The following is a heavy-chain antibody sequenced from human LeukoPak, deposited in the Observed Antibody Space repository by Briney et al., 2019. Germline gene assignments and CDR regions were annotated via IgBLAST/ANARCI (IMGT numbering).Heavy chain of an antibody. CDR1: GGSISSGGYS. D-gene: IGHD3-22*01. CDR2: IYHSGST. CDR3: ARGSSQIYYYDSSGYSHAFDY. Sequence: SETLSLTCAVSGGSISSGGYSWSWIRQPPGKGLEWIGYIYHSGSTYYNPSLKSRITINPDTSKNQFSLQLNSVTPEDTAVYYCARGSSQIYYYDSSGYSHAFDYWGQGTLVTVSS. J-gene: IGHJ4*02. V-gene: IGHV4-30-2*01.